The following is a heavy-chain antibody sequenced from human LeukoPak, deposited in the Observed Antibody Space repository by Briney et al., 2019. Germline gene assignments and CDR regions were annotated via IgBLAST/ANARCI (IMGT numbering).Heavy chain of an antibody. J-gene: IGHJ5*02. CDR3: ARRSVVPSVFKWLEP. V-gene: IGHV4-59*01. Sequence: PSETLSLTCTSSGGSNTSLYANATRQPPGKGLEWIGYIYYSGSTNYNPSLKSRVTISVDTSKNQFSLKLSSVTAADTAVYYCARRSVVPSVFKWLEPWGQGTLVTVSS. D-gene: IGHD2-2*01. CDR1: GGSNTSLY. CDR2: IYYSGST.